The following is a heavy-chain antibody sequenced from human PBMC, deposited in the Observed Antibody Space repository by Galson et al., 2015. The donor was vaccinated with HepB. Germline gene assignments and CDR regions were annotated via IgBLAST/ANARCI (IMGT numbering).Heavy chain of an antibody. CDR3: ARAVAGTWFDY. CDR1: GFTFSSYD. J-gene: IGHJ4*02. D-gene: IGHD6-19*01. V-gene: IGHV3-13*04. CDR2: IGTAGDT. Sequence: SLRLSCAASGFTFSSYDMHWVRQATGKGLEWVSAIGTAGDTYYPGSVKGRFTISRENAKNSLYLQMNGLRAGDTAVYYCARAVAGTWFDYWGQGTLVTVSS.